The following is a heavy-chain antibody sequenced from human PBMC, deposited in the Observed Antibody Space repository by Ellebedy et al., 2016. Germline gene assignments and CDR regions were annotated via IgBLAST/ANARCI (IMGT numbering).Heavy chain of an antibody. V-gene: IGHV4-4*07. J-gene: IGHJ4*02. CDR1: GGSISSYY. D-gene: IGHD3-22*01. CDR2: IYTSGST. CDR3: AASRNIDYYDSSGYRDPYYFDY. Sequence: SETLSLXXTVSGGSISSYYWSWIRQPAGKGLEWIGRIYTSGSTNYNPSLKSRVTMSVDTSKNQFSLKLSSVTAADTAVYYCAASRNIDYYDSSGYRDPYYFDYWGQGTLVTVSS.